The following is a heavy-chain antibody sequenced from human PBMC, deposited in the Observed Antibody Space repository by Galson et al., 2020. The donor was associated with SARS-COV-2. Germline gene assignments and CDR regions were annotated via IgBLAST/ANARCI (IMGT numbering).Heavy chain of an antibody. D-gene: IGHD6-13*01. CDR2: SDWDDDK. CDR3: ARIAVAAAGSPEDY. V-gene: IGHV2-70*11. J-gene: IGHJ4*02. Sequence: SGPTLVKPTQTLTLTCTFSGFSLSTSGMCVSWIRQPPGKALEWLARSDWDDDKYYSTSLKTRLTIPKDTSKNQVVLTMTNMDPVDTAKYYCARIAVAAAGSPEDYWGQGTLVTVSS. CDR1: GFSLSTSGMC.